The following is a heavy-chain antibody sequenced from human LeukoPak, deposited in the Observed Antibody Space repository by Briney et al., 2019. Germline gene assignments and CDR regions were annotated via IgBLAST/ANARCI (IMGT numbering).Heavy chain of an antibody. Sequence: SETLSLTCTVSGGSISSYYWSWIRQPPGKGLEWIGYIYNTGTTNYNPSLKSRVTISVDTSKNQFSLKLSSVTAADTAVYYCARGRVVVVVAATRVIYYYSMDVWGKGTTVTVSS. D-gene: IGHD2-15*01. CDR3: ARGRVVVVVAATRVIYYYSMDV. V-gene: IGHV4-59*01. J-gene: IGHJ6*03. CDR1: GGSISSYY. CDR2: IYNTGTT.